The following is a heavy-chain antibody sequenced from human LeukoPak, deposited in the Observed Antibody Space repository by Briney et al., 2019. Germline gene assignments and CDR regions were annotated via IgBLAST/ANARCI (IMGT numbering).Heavy chain of an antibody. CDR2: ISYDGSNK. CDR3: AKAEMDFSSTSCYRFYYYYGMDV. CDR1: GFTFSSYG. D-gene: IGHD2-2*02. Sequence: GGSLRLSCAASGFTFSSYGMHWVRQAPGKGLEWVAVISYDGSNKYYADSVKGRFTISRDDSKNTLYLQMNSLRAEDTAVYYCAKAEMDFSSTSCYRFYYYYGMDVWGQGTTVTVSS. V-gene: IGHV3-30*18. J-gene: IGHJ6*02.